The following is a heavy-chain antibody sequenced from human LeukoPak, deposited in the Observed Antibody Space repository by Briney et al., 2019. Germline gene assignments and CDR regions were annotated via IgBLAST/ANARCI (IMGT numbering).Heavy chain of an antibody. CDR3: ARAFQSLGGLSLPDY. V-gene: IGHV7-4-1*01. CDR1: GYGFTNYA. Sequence: ASVKVSCKASGYGFTNYAMNWVRQAPGQGLEWMGWIHPSTGNPTYAQGFTGRFVFSLDTSVSTTYLQISLKAEDTAVYFCARAFQSLGGLSLPDYWGQGTLLTVSS. J-gene: IGHJ4*02. CDR2: IHPSTGNP. D-gene: IGHD3-16*02.